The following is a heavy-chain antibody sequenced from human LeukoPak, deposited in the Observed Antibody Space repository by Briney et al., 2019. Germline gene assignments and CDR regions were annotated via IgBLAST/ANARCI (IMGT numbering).Heavy chain of an antibody. CDR1: GFTFSSYT. CDR3: ARGSDTAMVLFYYFDY. J-gene: IGHJ4*02. Sequence: GGSLRLSCAASGFTFSSYTMNWVRQAPGKGLEWVSSISSSSSYIYCADSVKGRFTIPRDNAKNSLYLQMNTLRAEDTAVYYCARGSDTAMVLFYYFDYWGQGTLVTVSS. D-gene: IGHD5-18*01. CDR2: ISSSSSYI. V-gene: IGHV3-21*01.